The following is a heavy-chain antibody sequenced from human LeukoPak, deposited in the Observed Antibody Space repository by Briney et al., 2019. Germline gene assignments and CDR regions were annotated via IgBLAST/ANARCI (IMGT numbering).Heavy chain of an antibody. CDR2: IKQDGSEK. CDR3: ARVPYSSSSYDYYYYGMDV. D-gene: IGHD6-6*01. CDR1: GFTFSSYW. Sequence: GGSLRLSCAASGFTFSSYWMSWVRQAPGKGLEWVANIKQDGSEKYYVDSVKGRFTISRDNAKNSLYLQMNSLRAEDTAVHYCARVPYSSSSYDYYYYGMDVWGQGTTVTVSS. V-gene: IGHV3-7*01. J-gene: IGHJ6*02.